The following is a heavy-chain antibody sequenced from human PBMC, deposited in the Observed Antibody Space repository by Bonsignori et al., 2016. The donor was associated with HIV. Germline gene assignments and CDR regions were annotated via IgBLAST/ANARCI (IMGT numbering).Heavy chain of an antibody. CDR2: ISAYNGNT. D-gene: IGHD3-22*01. Sequence: WVRQAPGQGLEWMGWISAYNGNTNYAQKLQGRVTMTTDTSTSTAYMELRSLRSDDTAVYYCARGEGGRDYYDSTGPDYWGQGTLVTVSS. CDR3: ARGEGGRDYYDSTGPDY. V-gene: IGHV1-18*01. J-gene: IGHJ4*02.